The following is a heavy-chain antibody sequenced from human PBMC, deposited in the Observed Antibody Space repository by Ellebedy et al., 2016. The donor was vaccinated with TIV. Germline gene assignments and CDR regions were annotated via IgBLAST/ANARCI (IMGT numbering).Heavy chain of an antibody. CDR1: GGSISSPSYY. J-gene: IGHJ4*02. Sequence: MPSETLSLTCTVSGGSISSPSYYWGWIRQPPGKGLEWIGSIYYSGSTYYYPSLKSRVTMSIDTSTNQFSLKLSSVTAADTAVYYGARQHTVERGAIDYWGQGTLVTVSS. CDR3: ARQHTVERGAIDY. CDR2: IYYSGST. V-gene: IGHV4-39*01. D-gene: IGHD1-1*01.